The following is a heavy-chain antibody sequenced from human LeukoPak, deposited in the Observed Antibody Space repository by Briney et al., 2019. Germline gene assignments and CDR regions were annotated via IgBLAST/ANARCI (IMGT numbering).Heavy chain of an antibody. J-gene: IGHJ4*02. CDR3: AKSPFTMGRGFDY. D-gene: IGHD3-3*01. V-gene: IGHV3-30*02. CDR1: GFTFSSYG. CDR2: IRYDGSNK. Sequence: AGGSLRLSCAASGFTFSSYGMHWVRQGPGNGLEWVAFIRYDGSNKYYADSVKGRFTISRDNSKNTLYLQMNSLRADDTAVYYCAKSPFTMGRGFDYWGQGALVTVSS.